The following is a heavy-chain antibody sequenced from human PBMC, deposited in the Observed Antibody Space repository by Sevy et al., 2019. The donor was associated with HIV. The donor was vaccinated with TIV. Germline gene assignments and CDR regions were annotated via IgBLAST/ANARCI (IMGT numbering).Heavy chain of an antibody. CDR3: ARQKVRSAYYYDTSGRQGKADFDS. V-gene: IGHV4-39*01. CDR2: VSYGGST. D-gene: IGHD3-22*01. J-gene: IGHJ4*02. CDR1: GGSIGSNSFY. Sequence: SETLSLTCTVSGGSIGSNSFYWGWIRQPPGKELEWIGTVSYGGSTYYNPSLRSRVTISVDASKKQFSLKLSSVTAADMAVYYCARQKVRSAYYYDTSGRQGKADFDSWGQGTLVTVSS.